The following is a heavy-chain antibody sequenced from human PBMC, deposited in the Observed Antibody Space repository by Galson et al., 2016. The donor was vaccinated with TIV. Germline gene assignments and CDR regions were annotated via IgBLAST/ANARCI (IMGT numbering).Heavy chain of an antibody. J-gene: IGHJ6*02. V-gene: IGHV3-21*01. CDR3: ARGALDTDRQHYYYYGLDV. D-gene: IGHD1-1*01. CDR2: ISSTSNYI. Sequence: SLRLSCAASGFTFSNYNMNWVRQAPGKGLEWVSSISSTSNYIYYGDPVKGRFTISRDNAENSLHLHMNSLRAEDTAVYYCARGALDTDRQHYYYYGLDVWGQGTAVTVSS. CDR1: GFTFSNYN.